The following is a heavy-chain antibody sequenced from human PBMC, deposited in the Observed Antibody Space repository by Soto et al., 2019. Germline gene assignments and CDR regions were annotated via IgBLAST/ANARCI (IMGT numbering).Heavy chain of an antibody. Sequence: SVKVSCKASGGTFSSYAISWVRQASGQGLEWMGGIIPIFGTANYAQKFQGRVTITADKSTSTAYMELSSLRSEDTAVYYCAHAFWSGHHDYWGQGTLVTVSS. J-gene: IGHJ4*02. CDR2: IIPIFGTA. V-gene: IGHV1-69*06. D-gene: IGHD3-3*01. CDR1: GGTFSSYA. CDR3: AHAFWSGHHDY.